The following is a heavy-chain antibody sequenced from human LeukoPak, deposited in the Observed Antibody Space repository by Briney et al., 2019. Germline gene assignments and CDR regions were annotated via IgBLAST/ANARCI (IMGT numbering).Heavy chain of an antibody. J-gene: IGHJ1*01. Sequence: GASVKVSCKASGYTFTSYAMPWARQAPGQRLEWMGWINAGNGNTKYSQKFQGRVTITRDTSASTAYMELSSLRSEDTAVYYCARGAVAGTWSEYFQHWGQGTLVTVSS. D-gene: IGHD6-19*01. CDR1: GYTFTSYA. CDR2: INAGNGNT. CDR3: ARGAVAGTWSEYFQH. V-gene: IGHV1-3*01.